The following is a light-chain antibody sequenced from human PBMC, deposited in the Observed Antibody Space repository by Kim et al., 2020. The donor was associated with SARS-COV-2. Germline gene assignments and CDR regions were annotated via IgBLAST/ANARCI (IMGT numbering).Light chain of an antibody. J-gene: IGLJ1*01. CDR2: GKN. CDR3: NSRDSSGNHQV. V-gene: IGLV3-19*01. Sequence: SSELTQDPAVSVALGQTVRITCQGDSLRSYYASWYQQKPGQAPVLVIYGKNNRPSGIPDRFSGSSSGNTASLTITGAQAEDEAYYYCNSRDSSGNHQVFGTGTKVTVL. CDR1: SLRSYY.